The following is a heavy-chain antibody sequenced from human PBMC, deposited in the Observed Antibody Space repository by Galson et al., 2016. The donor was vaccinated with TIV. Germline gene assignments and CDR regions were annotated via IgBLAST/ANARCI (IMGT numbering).Heavy chain of an antibody. CDR3: AKHGRVVVAGTLLQEHL. D-gene: IGHD2-15*01. Sequence: ETLSLTCVVSGDSISGSDSYWGWIRQPPTRGLEWIGSVYESGNTAYNSSLKNRLTVSVDTSNNRFSLRLNSVTAADTAVYYCAKHGRVVVAGTLLQEHLWG. CDR2: VYESGNT. J-gene: IGHJ6*01. CDR1: GDSISGSDSY. V-gene: IGHV4-39*01.